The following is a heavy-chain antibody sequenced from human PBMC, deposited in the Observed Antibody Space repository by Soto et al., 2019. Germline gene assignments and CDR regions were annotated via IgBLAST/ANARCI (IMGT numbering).Heavy chain of an antibody. D-gene: IGHD3-10*01. CDR2: IYYSGST. CDR3: ARRGSGSYSDY. J-gene: IGHJ4*02. Sequence: QLQLQESGPGLVKPSETLSLTCTVSGGSISSSSYYWGWIRQPPGKGLEWIGSIYYSGSTYYNPSLTSRVTIPLDTSENQSSLQLSSAPAADTAVYSCARRGSGSYSDYWGQGTLVTVSS. CDR1: GGSISSSSYY. V-gene: IGHV4-39*01.